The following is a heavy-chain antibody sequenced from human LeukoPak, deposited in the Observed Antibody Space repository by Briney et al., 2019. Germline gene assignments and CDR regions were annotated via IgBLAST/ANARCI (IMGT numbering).Heavy chain of an antibody. V-gene: IGHV4-30-4*08. D-gene: IGHD4-17*01. J-gene: IGHJ3*02. CDR1: GXSMSSGAFY. Sequence: SETLSLTCTVSGXSMSSGAFYWSWIRQHPGKGLESIWNIYYSGSTYYNPSLKSRVTISVDRSKNQFSLKLTSVTAADTAVYYCARAFPFDDYGDPDAFDIWGQGTMVTVSS. CDR3: ARAFPFDDYGDPDAFDI. CDR2: IYYSGST.